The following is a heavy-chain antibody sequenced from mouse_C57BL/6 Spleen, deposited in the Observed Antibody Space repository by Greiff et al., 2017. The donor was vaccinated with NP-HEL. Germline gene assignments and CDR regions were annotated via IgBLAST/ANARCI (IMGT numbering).Heavy chain of an antibody. V-gene: IGHV1-50*01. Sequence: QVQLQQPGAELVKPGASVKLSCKASGYTFTSYWMQWVKQRPGQGLEWIGEIDPSDSYTNYNQKFKGKATLTVDTSSSTAYMQLSSLTSEDSAVYYCARGKDSSGYYFDYWGKGTTLTVSS. D-gene: IGHD3-2*02. CDR1: GYTFTSYW. CDR3: ARGKDSSGYYFDY. J-gene: IGHJ2*01. CDR2: IDPSDSYT.